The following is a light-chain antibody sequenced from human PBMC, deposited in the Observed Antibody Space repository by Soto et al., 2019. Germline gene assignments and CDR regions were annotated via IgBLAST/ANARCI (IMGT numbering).Light chain of an antibody. CDR2: AAS. J-gene: IGKJ1*01. Sequence: EIVLTQSPGTLSLSPGERATLSCRASQSVSDKLAWYQQKPGQAPRLLIYAASSRATGIPDRFSGSGSGTDFTLTISRLEPEDFAVYYCQQYGSSPTWTFGQGTKVDIK. CDR1: QSVSDK. V-gene: IGKV3-20*01. CDR3: QQYGSSPTWT.